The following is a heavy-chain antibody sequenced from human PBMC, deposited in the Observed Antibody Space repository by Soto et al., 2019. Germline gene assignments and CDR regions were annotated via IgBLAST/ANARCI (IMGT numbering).Heavy chain of an antibody. CDR2: ISGSGSTT. CDR3: VRDASSTGLNLDH. CDR1: GFIFSNYA. D-gene: IGHD6-6*01. Sequence: EVQLLESGGHLVQPGGSLRLSCAASGFIFSNYAMSWVRQAPGKGLEWVSFISGSGSTTYYADSVKGRFTISRGNSKNMLYVQMNSLRAEDAAVYYCVRDASSTGLNLDHWGRGTLVTVS. J-gene: IGHJ4*02. V-gene: IGHV3-23*01.